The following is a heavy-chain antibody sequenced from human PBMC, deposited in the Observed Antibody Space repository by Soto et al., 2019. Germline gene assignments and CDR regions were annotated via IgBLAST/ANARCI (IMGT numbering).Heavy chain of an antibody. CDR3: ARGTLTSIDMVDY. CDR2: IRGDGTRT. J-gene: IGHJ4*02. V-gene: IGHV3-74*01. Sequence: GGSLRLSCAASGFTFSTYWMHWVRQGPGKGLVWVSRIRGDGTRTNYADSVRGRFTVSRDNAKNTPYLQINSLTAEDTAVYYCARGTLTSIDMVDYWGQGTLVTVSS. D-gene: IGHD2-21*01. CDR1: GFTFSTYW.